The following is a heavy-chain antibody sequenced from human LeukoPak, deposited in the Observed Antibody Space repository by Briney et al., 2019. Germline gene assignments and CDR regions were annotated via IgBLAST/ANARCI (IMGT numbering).Heavy chain of an antibody. CDR1: GGTFSSYA. Sequence: SVKVSCKASGGTFSSYAISWVRQAPGPALEWTGGIIPIFGTANYAQKFQGRVTITADESTSTAYMELSSLRSEDTAVYYCARVIAARPMGFDYWGQGTLVTVSS. CDR3: ARVIAARPMGFDY. J-gene: IGHJ4*02. D-gene: IGHD6-6*01. CDR2: IIPIFGTA. V-gene: IGHV1-69*01.